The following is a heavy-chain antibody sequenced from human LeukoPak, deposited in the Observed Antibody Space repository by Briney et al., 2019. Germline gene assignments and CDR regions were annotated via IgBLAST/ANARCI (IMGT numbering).Heavy chain of an antibody. CDR3: AREYSSDWDSFDF. D-gene: IGHD6-25*01. CDR2: ISSSSNFI. J-gene: IGHJ4*02. Sequence: GGALRLSCAASGYTFSSYIINWGREAPGRGLEWVSSISSSSNFIYYADSVRGRFTISTDNAENSLYLQMNSLRAEETAVYYCAREYSSDWDSFDFWGQGSLVTVSS. V-gene: IGHV3-21*01. CDR1: GYTFSSYI.